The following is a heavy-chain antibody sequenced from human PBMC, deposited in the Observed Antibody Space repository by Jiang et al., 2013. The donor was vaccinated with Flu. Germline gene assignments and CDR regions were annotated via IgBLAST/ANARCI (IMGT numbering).Heavy chain of an antibody. CDR2: ISYDGTNK. V-gene: IGHV3-33*05. Sequence: ESGGGVVQPGRSLRLSCAASGFTFSNYDMHWVRQAPGKGLEWVAVISYDGTNKYYVDSVKGRFTISRDNSKNTLYLQMNSLRAEDTAMYYCARGQQLMRGWFDPWGQGTLVTVSS. J-gene: IGHJ5*02. CDR1: GFTFSNYD. D-gene: IGHD6-13*01. CDR3: ARGQQLMRGWFDP.